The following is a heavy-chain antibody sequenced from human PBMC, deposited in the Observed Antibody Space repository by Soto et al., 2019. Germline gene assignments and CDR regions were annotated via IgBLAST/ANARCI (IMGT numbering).Heavy chain of an antibody. Sequence: GGSLRLSCAFSGFTFDDYAMHWVRQTPGKGLEWVSGISWNSGSSGYADSVKGRFTISRDNAKNSLYLQMNSLRPEDTALYYCARDLTRITSYMDVWGKGTTVTVSS. J-gene: IGHJ6*03. V-gene: IGHV3-9*01. CDR2: ISWNSGSS. CDR3: ARDLTRITSYMDV. D-gene: IGHD3-9*01. CDR1: GFTFDDYA.